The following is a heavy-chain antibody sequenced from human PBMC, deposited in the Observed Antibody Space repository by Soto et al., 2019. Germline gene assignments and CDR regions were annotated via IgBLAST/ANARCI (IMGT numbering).Heavy chain of an antibody. CDR1: GFTFSSYA. J-gene: IGHJ5*02. Sequence: GGSLRLSCAASGFTFSSYAMSWVRQAPGKGLEWVSAISGSGGSTYYADSVKGRFTISRDNSKNTLYLQMNSLRAEDTAVYYCAEDLDYYILTGYPNWFDPSGQGTLVTVSS. CDR3: AEDLDYYILTGYPNWFDP. CDR2: ISGSGGST. V-gene: IGHV3-23*01. D-gene: IGHD3-9*01.